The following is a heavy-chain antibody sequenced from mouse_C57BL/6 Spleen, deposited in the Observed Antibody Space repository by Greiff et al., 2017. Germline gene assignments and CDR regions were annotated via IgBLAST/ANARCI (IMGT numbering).Heavy chain of an antibody. Sequence: EVKLMESGGGLVKPGGSLKLSCAASGFTFSGYAMSWVRQTPEQRLEWVATISDGGSYTYYPDNVKGRFTISRDNAKNNLYLQMSHLKSEDTAMYYCARERNAMDYWGQGTSVTGSS. J-gene: IGHJ4*01. CDR2: ISDGGSYT. CDR3: ARERNAMDY. V-gene: IGHV5-4*03. CDR1: GFTFSGYA.